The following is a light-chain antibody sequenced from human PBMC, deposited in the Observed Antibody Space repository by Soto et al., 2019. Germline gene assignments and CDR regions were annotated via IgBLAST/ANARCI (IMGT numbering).Light chain of an antibody. CDR1: RSVSISY. CDR2: GAS. Sequence: EIVLTQSPGTLSLSPGERATLSCRASRSVSISYLAWYQQKPGQAPRLLIYGASSRATGIPDRFSGSGSGTDFTLTISRLEPEDFAVYYCQQYGSSLITFGQGTRLEIK. V-gene: IGKV3-20*01. J-gene: IGKJ5*01. CDR3: QQYGSSLIT.